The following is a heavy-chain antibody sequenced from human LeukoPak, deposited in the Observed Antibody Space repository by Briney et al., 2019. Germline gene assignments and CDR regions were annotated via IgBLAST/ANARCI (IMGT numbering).Heavy chain of an antibody. CDR3: ARTTIHRSSNFDY. D-gene: IGHD1-1*01. J-gene: IGHJ4*02. Sequence: PGGSLRLSCAASGFIISSYGMHWVGQAPGKGLEWVALIWYDGSNKFYADSLKGRFTISRDNSENTLYLQMNSLRAEDTAIYYCARTTIHRSSNFDYWGQGTLVTVSS. CDR2: IWYDGSNK. V-gene: IGHV3-33*01. CDR1: GFIISSYG.